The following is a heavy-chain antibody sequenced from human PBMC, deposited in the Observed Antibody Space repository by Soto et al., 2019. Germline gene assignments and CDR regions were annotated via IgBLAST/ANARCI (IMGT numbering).Heavy chain of an antibody. Sequence: GGSLRLSCSASGFTFSSYAMHWVRQAPGKGLEYVSAISSNGGSTYYADSVKGRFTISRDNSKNTLYLQMSSLRAEDTAVHYCVKDGTVATIQAEYFQHWGQGTLVTVSS. CDR2: ISSNGGST. CDR3: VKDGTVATIQAEYFQH. J-gene: IGHJ1*01. V-gene: IGHV3-64D*06. D-gene: IGHD5-12*01. CDR1: GFTFSSYA.